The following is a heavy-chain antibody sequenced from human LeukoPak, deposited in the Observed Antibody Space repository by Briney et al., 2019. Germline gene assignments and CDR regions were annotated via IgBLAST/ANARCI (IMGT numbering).Heavy chain of an antibody. CDR2: ISAYNGNT. V-gene: IGHV1-18*04. J-gene: IGHJ4*02. CDR3: AKGSDYADF. D-gene: IGHD3-16*01. Sequence: ASVKVSCKASGYTFTGYYMHWVRQAPGQGLGWMGWISAYNGNTNYAQKLQGRVTMTTDTSTSTAYMELRSLRSEDTAVYYCAKGSDYADFWGQGTLVTVSS. CDR1: GYTFTGYY.